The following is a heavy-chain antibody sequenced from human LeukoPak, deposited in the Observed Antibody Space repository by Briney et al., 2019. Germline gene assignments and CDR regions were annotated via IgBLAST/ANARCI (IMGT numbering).Heavy chain of an antibody. Sequence: GGTLRLSCAASGFTVSSNYMSWVRQAPGKGLEWVSVIYSGGSTYYADSVKVRFTISRDNYKNTLYIQMNSLRAEDTSVYECARVYSSSSSYFDYWGQGTLVTVSS. CDR2: IYSGGST. D-gene: IGHD6-6*01. CDR1: GFTVSSNY. V-gene: IGHV3-53*01. CDR3: ARVYSSSSSYFDY. J-gene: IGHJ4*02.